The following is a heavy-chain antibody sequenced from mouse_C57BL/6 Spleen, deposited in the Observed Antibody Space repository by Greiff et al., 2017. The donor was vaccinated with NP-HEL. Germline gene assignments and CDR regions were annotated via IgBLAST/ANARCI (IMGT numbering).Heavy chain of an antibody. J-gene: IGHJ4*01. CDR2: FYPGSGSI. Sequence: QVQLQQSGAELVKPGASVKLSCKASGYTFTEYPIHWVKQRSGQGLEWLGWFYPGSGSIKYNEKFKDKATLTADKSSSTVYMELSRLTSEDSAVYFCARHEERDGYYGPAMDYWGQGTSVTVSS. V-gene: IGHV1-62-2*01. D-gene: IGHD2-3*01. CDR1: GYTFTEYP. CDR3: ARHEERDGYYGPAMDY.